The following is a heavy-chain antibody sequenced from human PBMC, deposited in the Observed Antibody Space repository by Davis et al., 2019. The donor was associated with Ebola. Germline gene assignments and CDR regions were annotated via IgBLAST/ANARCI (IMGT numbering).Heavy chain of an antibody. CDR3: ARIQLWLYDAFDI. D-gene: IGHD5-18*01. J-gene: IGHJ3*02. Sequence: GESLKISCAASGFTVSSNYMSWVRQAPGKGLEWVSYISSSSSTIYYADSVKGRFTISRDNAKNSLCLQMNSLRAEDTAVYYCARIQLWLYDAFDIWGQGTLVTVSS. V-gene: IGHV3-48*04. CDR2: ISSSSSTI. CDR1: GFTVSSNY.